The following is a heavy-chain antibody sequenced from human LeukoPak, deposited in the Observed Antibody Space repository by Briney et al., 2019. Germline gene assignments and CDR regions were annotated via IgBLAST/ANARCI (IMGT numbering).Heavy chain of an antibody. V-gene: IGHV1-69*05. Sequence: SVKVSCKASGYTFTDSYMDWVRQAPGQGLEWMGGIIPIFGTANYAQKFQGRVTITTDESTSTAYMELSSLRSEDTAVYYCARGRGGIAARPSRTAFDYWGQGTLVTVSS. CDR2: IIPIFGTA. CDR1: GYTFTDSY. D-gene: IGHD6-6*01. CDR3: ARGRGGIAARPSRTAFDY. J-gene: IGHJ4*02.